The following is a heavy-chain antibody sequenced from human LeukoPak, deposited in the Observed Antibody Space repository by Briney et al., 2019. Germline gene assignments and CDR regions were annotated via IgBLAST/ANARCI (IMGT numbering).Heavy chain of an antibody. CDR3: ARDRPGRYCSTISCYSASPFDP. CDR1: GGSISSYY. Sequence: SETLSLTCTVSGGSISSYYWSWIRQPPGKGLEWIGYIYYSGSTYYNPSLRSRVTTSVDTSKTQFSLKLSSVTAADTAVYYCARDRPGRYCSTISCYSASPFDPWGQGTLVTVSS. CDR2: IYYSGST. V-gene: IGHV4-59*01. J-gene: IGHJ5*02. D-gene: IGHD2-2*02.